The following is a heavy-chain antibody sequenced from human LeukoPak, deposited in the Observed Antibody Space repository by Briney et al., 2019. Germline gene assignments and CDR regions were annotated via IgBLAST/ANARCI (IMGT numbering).Heavy chain of an antibody. CDR2: INHSGST. Sequence: SETLSLTCAVYGGSFSGYYWSWIRQPPGKGLEWIGEINHSGSTYYNPSLKSRVTISVDTSKNQFSLKLSSVTAADTAVYYWARDMSYYGSGSYFATDYWGQGTLVTVSS. V-gene: IGHV4-34*01. J-gene: IGHJ4*02. CDR3: ARDMSYYGSGSYFATDY. CDR1: GGSFSGYY. D-gene: IGHD3-10*01.